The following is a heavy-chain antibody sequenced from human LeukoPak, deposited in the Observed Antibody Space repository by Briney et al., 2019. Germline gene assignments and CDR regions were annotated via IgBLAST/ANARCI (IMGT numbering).Heavy chain of an antibody. D-gene: IGHD3-3*01. CDR3: ARVAQITTSAVAHTFYYMDI. Sequence: PGGSLRLSCEASGFTFSSYEMNWVRQAPGKRLEWVSYLSRSGSTMYYADTVKGRFTISRDNRKNSLYLQMHSLRAAETAVYYCARVAQITTSAVAHTFYYMDIWGKGATITVSS. CDR2: LSRSGSTM. CDR1: GFTFSSYE. J-gene: IGHJ6*03. V-gene: IGHV3-48*03.